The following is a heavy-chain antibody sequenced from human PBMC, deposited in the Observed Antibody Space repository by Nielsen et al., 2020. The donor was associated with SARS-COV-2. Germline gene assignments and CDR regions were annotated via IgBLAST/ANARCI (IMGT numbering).Heavy chain of an antibody. Sequence: SETLSLTCTVSGGSISSSSYYWGWIRQPPGKGLEWIGSIYYSGSTYYNPSLKSRVTISVDTSKNQFSLKLSSVTAADTAVYYCARCTDEVDTAMVPGDYWGQGTLVTVSS. V-gene: IGHV4-39*01. CDR2: IYYSGST. CDR3: ARCTDEVDTAMVPGDY. J-gene: IGHJ4*02. D-gene: IGHD5-18*01. CDR1: GGSISSSSYY.